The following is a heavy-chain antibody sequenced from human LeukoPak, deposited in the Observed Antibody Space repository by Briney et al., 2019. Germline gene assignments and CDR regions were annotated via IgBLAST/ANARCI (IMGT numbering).Heavy chain of an antibody. V-gene: IGHV4-39*01. J-gene: IGHJ4*02. CDR1: GGSISSSSYY. D-gene: IGHD2-2*02. CDR2: IYYSGST. CDR3: ARIDCSSTSCYIGEVEQFDY. Sequence: PSETLSLTCTVSGGSISSSSYYWGWIRQPPGKGLEWIGSIYYSGSTYYNPSLKSRVTISVDTSKNQFSLKLSSVTAADTAVYYCARIDCSSTSCYIGEVEQFDYWGQGTLVTVSS.